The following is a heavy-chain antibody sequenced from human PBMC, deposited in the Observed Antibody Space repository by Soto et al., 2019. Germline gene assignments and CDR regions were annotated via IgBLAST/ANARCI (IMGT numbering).Heavy chain of an antibody. CDR3: ARVAIASGGVIAVTYALDV. D-gene: IGHD3-16*02. J-gene: IGHJ6*02. CDR1: GFTLNTYS. Sequence: GGSLRLSCEVSGFTLNTYSMNWVRQAPWKGLEWVSFITSSGSTTYYADSVKGRFTVSRDNVKNSLFLQMNSLRDEDTAVYYCARVAIASGGVIAVTYALDVWGQGTTVTVSS. CDR2: ITSSGSTT. V-gene: IGHV3-48*02.